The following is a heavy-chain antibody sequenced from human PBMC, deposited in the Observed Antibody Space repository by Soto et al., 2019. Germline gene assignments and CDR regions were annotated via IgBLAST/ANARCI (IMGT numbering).Heavy chain of an antibody. CDR3: AKDATTTSGWYYFDY. CDR2: ISDSGGST. CDR1: GFTFNSYA. V-gene: IGHV3-23*01. Sequence: LRLSCAASGFTFNSYALGWVRQAPGKGLEWVSAISDSGGSTYYADSVKGRFTISRDNSKNTLYLQINSLRAEDTAVYYCAKDATTTSGWYYFDYWGQGTLVTVSS. J-gene: IGHJ4*02. D-gene: IGHD6-19*01.